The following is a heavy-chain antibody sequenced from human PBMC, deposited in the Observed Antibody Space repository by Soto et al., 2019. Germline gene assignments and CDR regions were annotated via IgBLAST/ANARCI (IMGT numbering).Heavy chain of an antibody. Sequence: PSETLSLTXTVSGGSISSSSYYWGWIRQPPGKGLEWIGSIYYSGSTYYNPSLKSRVTISVDTSKNQFSLKLSSVTAADTAVYYCASSDTYYYDSSGYYYFDYWGQGTLVTVSS. D-gene: IGHD3-22*01. CDR3: ASSDTYYYDSSGYYYFDY. CDR1: GGSISSSSYY. CDR2: IYYSGST. J-gene: IGHJ4*02. V-gene: IGHV4-39*01.